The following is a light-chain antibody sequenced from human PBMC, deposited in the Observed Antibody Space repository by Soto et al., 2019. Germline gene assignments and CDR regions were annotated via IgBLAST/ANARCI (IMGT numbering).Light chain of an antibody. CDR2: GAS. V-gene: IGKV3-20*01. Sequence: EIVLTQSPGTLSLSPGERATLSCRASQSVGSSYLGWYQKNPGQPPRLLIYGASSRATGIPDRFSGSGSGTDFTLTINRLEPEDFAVYYCQHYGTSRVTFGPGTNVDIK. J-gene: IGKJ3*01. CDR3: QHYGTSRVT. CDR1: QSVGSSY.